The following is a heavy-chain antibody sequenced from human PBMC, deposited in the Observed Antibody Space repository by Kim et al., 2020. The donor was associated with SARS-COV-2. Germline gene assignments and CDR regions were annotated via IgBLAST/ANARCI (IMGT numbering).Heavy chain of an antibody. V-gene: IGHV3-23*03. J-gene: IGHJ3*02. CDR3: ARLLLWFGEPDAFDI. D-gene: IGHD3-10*01. Sequence: SVKGRFTTSRDNSKNTLYLQMNSLGAEDTAVYYCARLLLWFGEPDAFDIWGQGTMVTVSS.